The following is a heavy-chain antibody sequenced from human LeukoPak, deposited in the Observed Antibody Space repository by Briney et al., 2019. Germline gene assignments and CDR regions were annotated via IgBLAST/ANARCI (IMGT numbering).Heavy chain of an antibody. D-gene: IGHD2-2*01. J-gene: IGHJ5*02. Sequence: GASVKVSCKASGYRFTSYGISWVRQAPGQGLEWMGWISANDGSANYTQKLQGRVTMTTDTSTSTAYKEIRDLRSDDTAVYYCARGVVVHYTWFDPWGQGTLVTVSS. CDR1: GYRFTSYG. CDR2: ISANDGSA. CDR3: ARGVVVHYTWFDP. V-gene: IGHV1-18*01.